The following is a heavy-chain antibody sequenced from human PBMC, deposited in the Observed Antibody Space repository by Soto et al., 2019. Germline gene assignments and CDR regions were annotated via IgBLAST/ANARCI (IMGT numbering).Heavy chain of an antibody. CDR3: AKDRRPNYDFWSGYYFYY. D-gene: IGHD3-3*01. CDR1: GFTFSNYA. CDR2: ISGSGGTT. V-gene: IGHV3-23*01. J-gene: IGHJ4*02. Sequence: GGSLRLSCAASGFTFSNYAMSWVRQAPGKGLEWVSAISGSGGTTYYADSVKGRFTISRDNSKNTLYLQMNSLRVEDTAVYYCAKDRRPNYDFWSGYYFYYWGQGTLVTVS.